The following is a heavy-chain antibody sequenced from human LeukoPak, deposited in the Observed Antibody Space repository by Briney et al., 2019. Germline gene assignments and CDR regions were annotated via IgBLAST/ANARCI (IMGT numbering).Heavy chain of an antibody. CDR2: INPSGGST. Sequence: ASVKVSCKASGYTFTSYYMHWVRQAPRQGLEWMVIINPSGGSTSYAQKFQGRVTMTRDMSTSTVYMELSSLRSEDTAVYYCARDSRLSMVRGVDWFDPWGQGTLVTVSS. D-gene: IGHD3-10*01. CDR3: ARDSRLSMVRGVDWFDP. V-gene: IGHV1-46*01. CDR1: GYTFTSYY. J-gene: IGHJ5*02.